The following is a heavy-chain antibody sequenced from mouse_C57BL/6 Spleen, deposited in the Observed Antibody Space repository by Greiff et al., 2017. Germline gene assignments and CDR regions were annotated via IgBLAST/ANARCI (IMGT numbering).Heavy chain of an antibody. J-gene: IGHJ2*01. CDR2: IHPNSGST. CDR1: GYTFTSYW. D-gene: IGHD1-1*01. Sequence: QVQLQQPGAELVKPGASVKLSCKASGYTFTSYWMHWVKQRPGQGLEWIGMIHPNSGSTNYNEKIKSKATLTVDKSSSTAYMQLSSLTSEDSAGYYCARKGIITTVENYFDYWGKGTTLTVSS. CDR3: ARKGIITTVENYFDY. V-gene: IGHV1-64*01.